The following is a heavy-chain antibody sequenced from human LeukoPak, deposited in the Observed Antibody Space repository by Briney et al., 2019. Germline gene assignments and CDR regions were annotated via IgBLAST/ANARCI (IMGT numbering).Heavy chain of an antibody. CDR3: AKWGVYCSSTSCYASTRSGMDV. V-gene: IGHV3-23*01. CDR1: GFTFSSYA. Sequence: PGGSLRLSCAASGFTFSSYAMSWVRQAPGKGLEWVSAISGSGGSTYYADSVRGRFTISRDNSKNTLYLQMNSLRAEDTAVYYCAKWGVYCSSTSCYASTRSGMDVWGQGTTVTVSS. J-gene: IGHJ6*02. D-gene: IGHD2-2*01. CDR2: ISGSGGST.